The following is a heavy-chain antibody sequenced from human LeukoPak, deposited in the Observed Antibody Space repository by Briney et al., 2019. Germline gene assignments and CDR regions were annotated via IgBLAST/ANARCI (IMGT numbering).Heavy chain of an antibody. D-gene: IGHD2-15*01. CDR1: GYSFTTYW. CDR3: ARRYCSGGTCYFDAFDI. CDR2: IYPGDSDT. Sequence: GESLKISCKGSGYSFTTYWIGWVRQMPGKGLEWMGIIYPGDSDTRYSPSFQGQVTISADKSISTAYLQWSSLKASDTAIYYCARRYCSGGTCYFDAFDIWGQGTMVTVSS. J-gene: IGHJ3*02. V-gene: IGHV5-51*01.